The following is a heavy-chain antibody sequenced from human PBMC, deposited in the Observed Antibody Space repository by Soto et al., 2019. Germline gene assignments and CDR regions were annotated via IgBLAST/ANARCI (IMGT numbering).Heavy chain of an antibody. D-gene: IGHD3-9*01. J-gene: IGHJ4*02. CDR3: ARVVSTNFDWLLRKGQYYFDY. CDR1: GGSISSGDYY. V-gene: IGHV4-30-4*01. CDR2: IYYSGSA. Sequence: PSETLSLTCTVSGGSISSGDYYWSWIRQPPGKGLEWIGYIYYSGSAYYNPSLKSRVTISVDTSKNQFSLKLSSVTAADTAVYYCARVVSTNFDWLLRKGQYYFDYWGQGTLVTVSS.